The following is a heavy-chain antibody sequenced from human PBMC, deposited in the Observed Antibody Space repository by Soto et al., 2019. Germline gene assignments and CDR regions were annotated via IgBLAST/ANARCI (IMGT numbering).Heavy chain of an antibody. J-gene: IGHJ4*02. V-gene: IGHV3-66*04. CDR1: GFTVSSNY. D-gene: IGHD5-18*01. CDR3: ARHGYGYDGGYFDY. CDR2: IYSGGSA. Sequence: GSLRLSCAASGFTVSSNYMSWVRQAPGKGLEWVSVIYSGGSAYYADSVKGRFTISRDNSKNTLYLQMNSLRAEDTAVYYFARHGYGYDGGYFDYWSQGPLVTVSS.